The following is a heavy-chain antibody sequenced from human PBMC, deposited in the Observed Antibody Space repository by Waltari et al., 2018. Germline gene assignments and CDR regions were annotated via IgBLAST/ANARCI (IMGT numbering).Heavy chain of an antibody. CDR2: IYPGDSDT. D-gene: IGHD1-1*01. J-gene: IGHJ6*02. CDR3: ARLRQPASYYYGMDV. CDR1: GYSFDSFY. Sequence: EVQLVQSGAEVKKSGESLKISCKSSGYSFDSFYIAWVRQMPGKGLEWMGIIYPGDSDTRYSPSFQGQVTISVDRSINTAYLQWGSLKATDTAMYYCARLRQPASYYYGMDVWGQGTTITVSS. V-gene: IGHV5-51*01.